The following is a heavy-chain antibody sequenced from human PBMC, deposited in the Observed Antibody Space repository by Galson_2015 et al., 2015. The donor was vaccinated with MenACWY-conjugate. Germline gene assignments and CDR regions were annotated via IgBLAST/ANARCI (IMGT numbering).Heavy chain of an antibody. J-gene: IGHJ3*02. D-gene: IGHD3-10*01. Sequence: SVKVSCKASGGTFSNYAISWLRQAPGQGPEWMGAINPVFGAANYAQKFQDRLTISADGSTSTAYMDLGSLRSEDTAVYYCAKHVRPSATVHTIPGNDAFDIWGQGTRVTVSS. CDR2: INPVFGAA. CDR1: GGTFSNYA. CDR3: AKHVRPSATVHTIPGNDAFDI. V-gene: IGHV1-69*13.